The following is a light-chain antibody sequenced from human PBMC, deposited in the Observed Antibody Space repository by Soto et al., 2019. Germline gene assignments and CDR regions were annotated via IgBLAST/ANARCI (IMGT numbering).Light chain of an antibody. V-gene: IGKV3-20*01. Sequence: IVLTQSPGTLSLSPGERATLSCRASQSVGSNYLAWYQQKPGQAPRLLIYGASSRATGIPDRFSGSGSGTDFTLTIRRLEPEDFAVYYCQHYGTSPYTFGQGTTLEIK. CDR2: GAS. CDR3: QHYGTSPYT. CDR1: QSVGSNY. J-gene: IGKJ2*01.